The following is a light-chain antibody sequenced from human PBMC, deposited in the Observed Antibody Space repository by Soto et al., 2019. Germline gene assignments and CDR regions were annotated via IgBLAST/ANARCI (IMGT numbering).Light chain of an antibody. V-gene: IGKV1-39*01. CDR2: TSC. CDR3: QQTYSPPYT. J-gene: IGKJ2*01. Sequence: IHMTQSPSSLSASVGDRITVTCRASQRITTYVNWYQLKPGEAPKLLISTSCTLQRGVPSRFSGSGSGTDFSLTITGLQPADFATYFCQQTYSPPYTFGQGNKLDIK. CDR1: QRITTY.